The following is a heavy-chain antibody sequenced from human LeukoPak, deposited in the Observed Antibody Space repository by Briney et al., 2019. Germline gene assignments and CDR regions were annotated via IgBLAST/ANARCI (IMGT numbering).Heavy chain of an antibody. CDR1: GGSISSYY. V-gene: IGHV4-59*01. CDR2: IYYSGST. D-gene: IGHD1-26*01. Sequence: PSETLSLTCTVSGGSISSYYWSWIRQPPGKGLEWIGYIYYSGSTNYNPSLKSRVTMSVDTSNNQISLKLSSVTAADTAVYYCARGLVGLTPHAGVFQIWGQGTKVTVSS. CDR3: ARGLVGLTPHAGVFQI. J-gene: IGHJ3*02.